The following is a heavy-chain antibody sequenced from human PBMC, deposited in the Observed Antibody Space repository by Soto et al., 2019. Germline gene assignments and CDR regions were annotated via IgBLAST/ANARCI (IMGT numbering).Heavy chain of an antibody. V-gene: IGHV3-15*01. J-gene: IGHJ3*02. Sequence: PGGSLRLSCAASGFTFSNAWMTWVRQAPGKGLEWVGHIKSKPDGGTTDYAAPVKGRFTISRDGSKNTLFLQMNTLKTEDTAVYYCTTAGLRDDAFDIWGQGTMVTVSS. D-gene: IGHD2-21*01. CDR2: IKSKPDGGTT. CDR1: GFTFSNAW. CDR3: TTAGLRDDAFDI.